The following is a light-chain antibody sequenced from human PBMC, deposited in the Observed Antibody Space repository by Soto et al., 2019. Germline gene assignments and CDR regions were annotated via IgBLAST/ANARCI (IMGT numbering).Light chain of an antibody. J-gene: IGLJ1*01. CDR2: GNN. Sequence: QSVLTQPPSVSGAPGQRVTISCTGSSSNIGAGFDVQWYHQLPGTAPKLLIYGNNNRPSGVPDRFSGSKSGTSASLAIAGLQAEDEADYYCQSYDSSLSGFLYVFGTGTKVTVL. CDR3: QSYDSSLSGFLYV. CDR1: SSNIGAGFD. V-gene: IGLV1-40*01.